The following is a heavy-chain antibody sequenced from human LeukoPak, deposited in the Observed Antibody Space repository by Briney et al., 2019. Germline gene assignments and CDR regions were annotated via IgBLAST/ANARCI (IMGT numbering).Heavy chain of an antibody. D-gene: IGHD4-17*01. CDR1: GFTFSSYG. V-gene: IGHV3-30*03. CDR2: ISYDGSNK. Sequence: PGRSLRLFCAASGFTFSSYGMHWVRQAPGKGLEWVAVISYDGSNKYYADSVKGRFTISRDNSKNTLYLQMNSLGAEDTVVYYCARDLSGGDYADAFDIWGQGTMVTVSS. J-gene: IGHJ3*02. CDR3: ARDLSGGDYADAFDI.